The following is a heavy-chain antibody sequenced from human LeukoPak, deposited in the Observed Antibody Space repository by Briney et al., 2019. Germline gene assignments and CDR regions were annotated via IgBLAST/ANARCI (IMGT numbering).Heavy chain of an antibody. Sequence: ASVKVSCKASGYTFTSYGISWVRQAPGQGLEWMGWISAYNGNTNYAQKLQGRVTMTTDTSTSTAYMELRSLRSDDTAVYYCARIPKRERPWVPSSGCSSSAKGLADYWGQGTPVTVSS. CDR1: GYTFTSYG. D-gene: IGHD6-13*01. CDR2: ISAYNGNT. J-gene: IGHJ4*02. V-gene: IGHV1-18*01. CDR3: ARIPKRERPWVPSSGCSSSAKGLADY.